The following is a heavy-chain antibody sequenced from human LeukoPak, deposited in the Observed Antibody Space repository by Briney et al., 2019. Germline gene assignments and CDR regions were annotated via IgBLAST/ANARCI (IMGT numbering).Heavy chain of an antibody. CDR1: GYTLTELS. V-gene: IGHV1-24*01. J-gene: IGHJ5*02. CDR3: ATRVRDDFWSGYYYGFDP. Sequence: ASVKVSCKVSGYTLTELSMHWVRQAPGKGLEWMGGFDPEDGETIYAQKFQGRVTMTEDTSTDTVYMELSSLRSEDTAVYYCATRVRDDFWSGYYYGFDPWGQGTLVTVSS. D-gene: IGHD3-3*01. CDR2: FDPEDGET.